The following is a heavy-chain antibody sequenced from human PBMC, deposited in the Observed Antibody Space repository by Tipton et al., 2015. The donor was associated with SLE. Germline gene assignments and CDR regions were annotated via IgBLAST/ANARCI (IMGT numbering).Heavy chain of an antibody. J-gene: IGHJ6*03. CDR3: ARGFTVTGRGYYYYYYMDV. CDR1: GGSFSGYY. CDR2: INHSGST. D-gene: IGHD4-11*01. Sequence: LRLSCAVYGGSFSGYYWSWIRQPPGKGLEWIGEINHSGSTNYNPSLKSRVTISVDTSKNQFSLKLSSVTAADTAVYYCARGFTVTGRGYYYYYYMDVWGKGTTVTVSS. V-gene: IGHV4-34*01.